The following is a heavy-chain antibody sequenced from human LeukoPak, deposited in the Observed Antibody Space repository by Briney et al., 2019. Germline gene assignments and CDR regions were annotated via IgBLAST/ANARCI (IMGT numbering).Heavy chain of an antibody. CDR3: AKDTIAARLWYFDL. CDR1: GFTFSNYA. V-gene: IGHV3-23*01. J-gene: IGHJ2*01. CDR2: ISGSGGGT. D-gene: IGHD6-6*01. Sequence: GGSLRLSCAASGFTFSNYAMSWVRLAPGKGLEWVSAISGSGGGTYYADSVKGRFTISRDNSKNTLYLQMNSLRAEDTAVYYCAKDTIAARLWYFDLWGRGTLVTVSS.